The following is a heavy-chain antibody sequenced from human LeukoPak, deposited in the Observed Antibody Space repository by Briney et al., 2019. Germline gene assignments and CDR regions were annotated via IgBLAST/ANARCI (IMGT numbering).Heavy chain of an antibody. J-gene: IGHJ4*02. CDR2: INPNSGGT. CDR3: ASLGLGDSSGYYSDY. CDR1: GYTFTGYY. V-gene: IGHV1-2*02. D-gene: IGHD3-22*01. Sequence: ASVKVSCXASGYTFTGYYMHWVRQAPGQGLEWMGWINPNSGGTNYAQKFQGRVTMTRDTSISTAYMELSRLRSDDTAVYYCASLGLGDSSGYYSDYWGQGTLVTVSS.